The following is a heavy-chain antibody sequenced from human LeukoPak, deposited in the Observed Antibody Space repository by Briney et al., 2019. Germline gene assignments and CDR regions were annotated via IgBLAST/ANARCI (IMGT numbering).Heavy chain of an antibody. J-gene: IGHJ4*02. CDR1: GGSISSYY. D-gene: IGHD3-22*01. CDR2: IYTSGST. V-gene: IGHV4-4*07. CDR3: ARGHDSSGSEDY. Sequence: SETLSHTCTVSGGSISSYYWSWIRQPAGKGLEWIGRIYTSGSTNYNPSLKSRVTMSVDTSKNQFSLKLSSVTAADTAVYYCARGHDSSGSEDYWGQGTLVTVSS.